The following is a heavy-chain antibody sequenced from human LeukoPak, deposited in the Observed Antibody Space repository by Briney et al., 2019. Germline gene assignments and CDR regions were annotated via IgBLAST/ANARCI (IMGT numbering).Heavy chain of an antibody. CDR1: GFTFSTYG. V-gene: IGHV3-30*02. CDR2: IRLDGTNK. D-gene: IGHD6-19*01. J-gene: IGHJ4*02. Sequence: GGSLRLSCAASGFTFSTYGMHWVRQAPGKRLEGLAFIRLDGTNKDYADSVKGRFTISRDNSKNTLYLQMNSLKAEDTAIYYCAKPSPSGYTSVWYLDYWGQGTLVTVSS. CDR3: AKPSPSGYTSVWYLDY.